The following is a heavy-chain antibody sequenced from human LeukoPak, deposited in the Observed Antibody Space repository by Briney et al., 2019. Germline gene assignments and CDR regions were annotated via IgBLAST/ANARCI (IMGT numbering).Heavy chain of an antibody. J-gene: IGHJ2*01. CDR3: ARGVTMIVVVIHDWYFDL. CDR1: GGSISSSSYY. V-gene: IGHV4-39*01. D-gene: IGHD3-22*01. CDR2: IYYTRST. Sequence: SETLSLTCTVSGGSISSSSYYWGWIRQPPGKGLEWIGSIYYTRSTYYNPSLKSRVTVSVDTSKNQFSLKLTSVTAADTAVYYCARGVTMIVVVIHDWYFDLWGRGTLVTVSS.